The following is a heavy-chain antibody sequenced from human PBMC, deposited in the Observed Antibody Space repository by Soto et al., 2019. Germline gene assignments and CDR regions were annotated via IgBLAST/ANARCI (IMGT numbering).Heavy chain of an antibody. CDR2: IYYSGST. CDR1: GGSISSYY. V-gene: IGHV4-59*01. J-gene: IGHJ4*02. CDR3: AGDYGDYVPHVY. D-gene: IGHD4-17*01. Sequence: QVQLQESGPGLVKPSETLSLTCTVSGGSISSYYWSWIRQPPGKGLEWIGYIYYSGSTNYNPSLKSRVTISVDTSKNQFSLKLSSVTAADTAVYYCAGDYGDYVPHVYWGQGTLVTVSS.